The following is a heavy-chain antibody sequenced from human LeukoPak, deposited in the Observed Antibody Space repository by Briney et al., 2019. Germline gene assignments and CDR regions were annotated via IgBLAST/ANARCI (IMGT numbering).Heavy chain of an antibody. D-gene: IGHD6-19*01. CDR1: GGSISSYY. CDR3: ARETEKQWQY. V-gene: IGHV4-4*08. CDR2: IYYSGST. Sequence: PSETLSLTCTVSGGSISSYYWNWIRQPPGKGLEWIGYIYYSGSTNYNPSLKSRVTISVDTSKNQFSLTLSSVTAADTAVYYCARETEKQWQYWGQGTLVTVSS. J-gene: IGHJ3*01.